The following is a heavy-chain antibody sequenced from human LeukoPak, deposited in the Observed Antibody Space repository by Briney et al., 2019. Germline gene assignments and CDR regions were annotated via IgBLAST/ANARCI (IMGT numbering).Heavy chain of an antibody. Sequence: KPSETLPLTCTVSGGSIGSYYWHWIRQPPGKGLEWIGYGYYSGSTSYNPSLKSRVTISVDTSKNRFSLKLSSVTAADSAVYYCARDPYTSGYYASFDPWGQGTLVTVSS. V-gene: IGHV4-59*01. CDR1: GGSIGSYY. CDR3: ARDPYTSGYYASFDP. CDR2: GYYSGST. J-gene: IGHJ5*02. D-gene: IGHD3-22*01.